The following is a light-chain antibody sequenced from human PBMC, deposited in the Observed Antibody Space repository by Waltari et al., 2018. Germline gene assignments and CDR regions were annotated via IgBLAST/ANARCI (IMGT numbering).Light chain of an antibody. J-gene: IGLJ1*01. Sequence: QPVLTQPPSVSGAPGQRVTISCTGSNSNIGADYAVHWYQQLPGTAPKLLLTGASHRPSGVPDRFSGSKSGTSASLAITGLQAEDEGDFYCQSYDGSLSGWVFGTGTTVTVL. CDR3: QSYDGSLSGWV. CDR1: NSNIGADYA. V-gene: IGLV1-40*01. CDR2: GAS.